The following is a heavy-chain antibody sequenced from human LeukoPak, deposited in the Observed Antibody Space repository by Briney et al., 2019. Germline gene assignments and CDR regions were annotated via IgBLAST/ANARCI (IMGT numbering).Heavy chain of an antibody. V-gene: IGHV1-2*02. D-gene: IGHD1/OR15-1a*01. CDR2: INPNNGGT. CDR1: GYSLTDYY. J-gene: IGHJ4*02. Sequence: ASVKVSFKTSGYSLTDYYFHWVRQAHGPGMEWMGLINPNNGGTNYAQKFRGRVSMTRDTSSSTAYMELNRLQTDDRAVYCCAKACGLRTLVTLSGDYWGQGTLVTVSS. CDR3: AKACGLRTLVTLSGDY.